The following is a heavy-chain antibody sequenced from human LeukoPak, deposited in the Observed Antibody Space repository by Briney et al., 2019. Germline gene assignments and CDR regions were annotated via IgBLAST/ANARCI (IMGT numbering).Heavy chain of an antibody. D-gene: IGHD2-2*01. CDR3: ARGGVVPATVSNWFDP. J-gene: IGHJ5*02. V-gene: IGHV1-18*01. Sequence: ASVKVSCKASGYTFTNFGITWVRQAPGQGLEWMGWISAYNGNTKYAQNLQGRVTMTTDTSTSTAYMELRSLISDATAIYSCARGGVVPATVSNWFDPWGQGTLVTVSS. CDR1: GYTFTNFG. CDR2: ISAYNGNT.